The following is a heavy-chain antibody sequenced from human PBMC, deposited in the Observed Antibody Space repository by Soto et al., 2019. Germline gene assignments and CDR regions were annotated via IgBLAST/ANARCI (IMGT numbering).Heavy chain of an antibody. D-gene: IGHD3-22*01. Sequence: SVKVSCKASGGTFSSYAISWVRQAPGQGLEWMGGIIPIFGTANYAQKFQGRVTITADESTSTAYMELSSLRSEDTAVYYCARDPVVVITTSTYYYYGMDGWGPGTTVTVSS. CDR1: GGTFSSYA. V-gene: IGHV1-69*13. CDR2: IIPIFGTA. CDR3: ARDPVVVITTSTYYYYGMDG. J-gene: IGHJ6*02.